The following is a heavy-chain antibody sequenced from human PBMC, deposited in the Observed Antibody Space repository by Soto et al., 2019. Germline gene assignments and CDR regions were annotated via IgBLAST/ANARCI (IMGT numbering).Heavy chain of an antibody. CDR1: GFTFSSYG. J-gene: IGHJ4*02. Sequence: ESGGGVVQPGRSLRLSCAASGFTFSSYGMHWVRQAPGKGLEWVAVISYDGSNKYYADSVKGRFTISRDNSKNTLYLQMNSLRAEDTAVYYCAKDRGDYEGGFDYWGQGTLVTVSS. V-gene: IGHV3-30*18. CDR2: ISYDGSNK. CDR3: AKDRGDYEGGFDY. D-gene: IGHD4-17*01.